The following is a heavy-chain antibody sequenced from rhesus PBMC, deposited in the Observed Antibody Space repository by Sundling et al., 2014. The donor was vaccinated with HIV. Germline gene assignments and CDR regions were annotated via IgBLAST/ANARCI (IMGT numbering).Heavy chain of an antibody. V-gene: IGHV3S42*01. Sequence: EVQLVESGGGLVQPGGSLRLSCAASGFTFSSYGLYWVRQAPGKGLEWISAISSGGGSTYYADSVKGRFTISRDNSKNTLSLQMNSLRAEDTAVYYCATRGYSYSFDYWGQGVLVTVSS. CDR2: ISSGGGST. D-gene: IGHD5-12*01. CDR3: ATRGYSYSFDY. CDR1: GFTFSSYG. J-gene: IGHJ4*01.